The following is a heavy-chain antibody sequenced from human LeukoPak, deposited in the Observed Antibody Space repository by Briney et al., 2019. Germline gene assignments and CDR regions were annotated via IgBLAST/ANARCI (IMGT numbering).Heavy chain of an antibody. V-gene: IGHV1-18*01. CDR1: GYTFTIYG. D-gene: IGHD3-22*01. J-gene: IGHJ3*02. CDR2: ISPYNGNT. Sequence: GASVKVSCKASGYTFTIYGINWVRQAPGQGLEWMGWISPYNGNTNYAQKVQGRVTVTTDTSTSTAYMELRSLRSDDTAVYYCARASYYYDTSGAGAFDIWGQGTMVTVSS. CDR3: ARASYYYDTSGAGAFDI.